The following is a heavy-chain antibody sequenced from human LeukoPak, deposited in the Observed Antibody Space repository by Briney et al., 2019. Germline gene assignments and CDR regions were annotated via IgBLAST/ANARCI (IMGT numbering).Heavy chain of an antibody. V-gene: IGHV3-43*01. J-gene: IGHJ5*01. CDR3: AKGDKYDTSGYLPGDS. CDR2: INWAGSST. CDR1: GFTFGDYS. D-gene: IGHD3-22*01. Sequence: GGSLRLSCAASGFTFGDYSMHWVRQAPGKGLEWASLINWAGSSTHYTDSVKGRFTISRDNSKNSLYLQMNSLRTEDTAFYYCAKGDKYDTSGYLPGDSWGQGTLVTVSS.